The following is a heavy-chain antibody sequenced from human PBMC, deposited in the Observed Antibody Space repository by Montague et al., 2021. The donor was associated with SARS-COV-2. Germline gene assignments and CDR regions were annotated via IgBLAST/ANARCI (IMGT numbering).Heavy chain of an antibody. J-gene: IGHJ4*02. CDR3: ARFTSTGSGSYYIFDY. CDR1: GGSFSDYY. D-gene: IGHD1-26*01. V-gene: IGHV4-34*01. CDR2: VNHSGRI. Sequence: SETLSLTCAVYGGSFSDYYWTWIRQPPGKGLEWLGEVNHSGRINYNPSLKSRITISVDTSKNQFSLKLSSVTAADTAVYYCARFTSTGSGSYYIFDYWGQGTLVTVSS.